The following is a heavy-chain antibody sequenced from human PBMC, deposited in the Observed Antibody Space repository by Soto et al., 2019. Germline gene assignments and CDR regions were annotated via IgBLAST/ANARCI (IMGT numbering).Heavy chain of an antibody. Sequence: SQTLSLTCTVYYGSFSGYYLSLILQAPFKLLVWIGEVNHSVSTNYNPSLKSRVTISVDTSKNQFSLKLSSVTAADTAVYYCARDTVPAEATQPGHGMEVWGQGTTVTVSS. CDR2: VNHSVST. CDR1: YGSFSGYY. CDR3: ARDTVPAEATQPGHGMEV. J-gene: IGHJ6*02. D-gene: IGHD1-26*01. V-gene: IGHV4-34*01.